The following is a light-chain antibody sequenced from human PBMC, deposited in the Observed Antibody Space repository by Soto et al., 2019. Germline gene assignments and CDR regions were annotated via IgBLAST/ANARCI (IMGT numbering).Light chain of an antibody. J-gene: IGKJ2*01. V-gene: IGKV3-20*01. CDR3: QQSYSTPYT. CDR2: GAS. CDR1: QSVTSDY. Sequence: EIVLTQSPGTLSLSPGDRATLSCRASQSVTSDYLAWYQQKPGQAPRLLIYGASIRATGVPDRFSGSGSGTDFTLTISRLEPEDFATYYCQQSYSTPYTFGQGTKVDIK.